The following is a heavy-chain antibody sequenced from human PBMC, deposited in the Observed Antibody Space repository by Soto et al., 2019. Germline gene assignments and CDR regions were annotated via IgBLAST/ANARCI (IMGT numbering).Heavy chain of an antibody. D-gene: IGHD3-10*01. CDR1: GFTFSSYS. CDR3: ASTCAGRGDY. CDR2: ISSSSSYI. Sequence: EVQLVESGGGLVKPGGSLRLSCAASGFTFSSYSMNWVRQAPGKGLEWVSSISSSSSYIYYADSVKGRFTISRDNAKNSLYLQMKSRRAEDRAVYYCASTCAGRGDYWGQGTLVTVSS. V-gene: IGHV3-21*01. J-gene: IGHJ4*02.